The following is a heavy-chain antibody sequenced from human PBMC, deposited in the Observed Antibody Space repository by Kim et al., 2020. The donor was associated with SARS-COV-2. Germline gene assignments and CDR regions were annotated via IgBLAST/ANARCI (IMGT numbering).Heavy chain of an antibody. CDR1: GYTFTSYY. CDR3: ARDSDSYGGYNWFDP. Sequence: ASVKVSCKASGYTFTSYYMHWVRQAPGQGLEWMGIINPSGGSTSYAQKFQGRVTMTRDTYTSTVYMELSSLRSEDTAVYYCARDSDSYGGYNWFDPWGQGTLVTVSS. J-gene: IGHJ5*02. V-gene: IGHV1-46*01. CDR2: INPSGGST. D-gene: IGHD3-16*01.